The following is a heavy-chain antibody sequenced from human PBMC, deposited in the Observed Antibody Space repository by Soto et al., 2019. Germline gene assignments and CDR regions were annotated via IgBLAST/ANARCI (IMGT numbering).Heavy chain of an antibody. CDR3: ARDSGESLRFFDY. CDR1: GGSINSGGSN. V-gene: IGHV4-31*03. D-gene: IGHD3-10*01. Sequence: SETLSLTCTGSGGSINSGGSNWNWIRQRPGEGLEWIGYITYRGTTYSIPSLKSRVTMSVDTSKNQFSLKLSSVSAADTAVYYCARDSGESLRFFDYWGQGAPVTVSS. J-gene: IGHJ4*02. CDR2: ITYRGTT.